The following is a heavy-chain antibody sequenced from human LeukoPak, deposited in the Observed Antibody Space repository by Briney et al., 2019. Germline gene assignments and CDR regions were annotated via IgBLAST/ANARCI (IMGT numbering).Heavy chain of an antibody. CDR1: GYTFTGYY. CDR3: ARDLYCSSTSCSDY. V-gene: IGHV1-2*02. D-gene: IGHD2-2*01. CDR2: INPNSGGT. Sequence: ASVKVSCKASGYTFTGYYMHWVRQAPGQGLEWMGWINPNSGGTNYAQKFQGRVTMTRDTSISTAYMELSRLRSEDTAVYYCARDLYCSSTSCSDYWGQGTLVTVSS. J-gene: IGHJ4*02.